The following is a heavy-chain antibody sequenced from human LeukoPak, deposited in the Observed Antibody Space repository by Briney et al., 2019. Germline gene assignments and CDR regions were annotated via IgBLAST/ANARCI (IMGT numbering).Heavy chain of an antibody. CDR3: ARGGYYGSGREFDY. CDR2: ISSSSSSI. Sequence: GGSLRLSCAASGFIFSSYSMNWVRQAPGKGLEWVSYISSSSSSIYYADAVKGRFTISRDNAKNSLYLQMNSLRAEDTAVYYCARGGYYGSGREFDYWGQGTLVTVSS. V-gene: IGHV3-48*01. CDR1: GFIFSSYS. D-gene: IGHD3-10*01. J-gene: IGHJ4*02.